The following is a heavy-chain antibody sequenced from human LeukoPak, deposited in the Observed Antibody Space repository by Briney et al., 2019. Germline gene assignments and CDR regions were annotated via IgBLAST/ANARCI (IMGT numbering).Heavy chain of an antibody. D-gene: IGHD6-19*01. J-gene: IGHJ4*02. CDR2: ISYDGSNK. V-gene: IGHV3-30*18. CDR1: GFTFSSYG. Sequence: GGSLRLSCAASGFTFSSYGMHWVRQAPGKGLEWVAVISYDGSNKYYADSVKGRFTISRDNSKNTLYLQMNSLRAEDTAVYYRAKDKVAGTLYFDYWGQGTLVTVSS. CDR3: AKDKVAGTLYFDY.